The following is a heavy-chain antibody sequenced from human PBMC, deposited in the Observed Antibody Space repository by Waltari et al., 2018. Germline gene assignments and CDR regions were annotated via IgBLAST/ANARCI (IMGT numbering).Heavy chain of an antibody. J-gene: IGHJ3*02. CDR3: ARQQGDSIQDDAFDI. Sequence: QVQLQESGPGLVKPSETLSLTCAVSGYSISSAYYWGWIRQPPGKGLEWIGSIYHSGSTYYNPSLKSRVTISVDTSKNQFSLKLSSVTAADTAVYYCARQQGDSIQDDAFDIWGQGTMVTVSS. CDR2: IYHSGST. V-gene: IGHV4-38-2*01. CDR1: GYSISSAYY. D-gene: IGHD2-21*01.